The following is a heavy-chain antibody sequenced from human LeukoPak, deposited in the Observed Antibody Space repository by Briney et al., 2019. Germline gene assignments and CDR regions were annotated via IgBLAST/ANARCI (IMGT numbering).Heavy chain of an antibody. CDR1: GFTFSSYW. D-gene: IGHD3-16*01. CDR3: ARGAWGYSVHFDN. J-gene: IGHJ4*02. V-gene: IGHV3-7*01. CDR2: IKQDGSEK. Sequence: GGSLRLSCAASGFTFSSYWMSWVRQAPGKGLEWVANIKQDGSEKYYVDSVKGRFTISRDNAKNSLYLQMNSLRAEDTAVYYCARGAWGYSVHFDNWGQGALVTVSS.